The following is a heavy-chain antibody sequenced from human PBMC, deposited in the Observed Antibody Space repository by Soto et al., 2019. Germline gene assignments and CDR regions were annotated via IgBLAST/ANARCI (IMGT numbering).Heavy chain of an antibody. V-gene: IGHV3-23*01. CDR2: ISGSGGST. CDR3: AKSGPSALNYYYYYMDV. J-gene: IGHJ6*03. CDR1: GFTFSSYA. Sequence: GGSLRLSCAASGFTFSSYAMIWVRQAPGKGLEWVSAISGSGGSTYYADSVKGRFTISRDNSKNTLYLQMNSLRAEDTAVYYCAKSGPSALNYYYYYMDVWGKGTTVTVSS.